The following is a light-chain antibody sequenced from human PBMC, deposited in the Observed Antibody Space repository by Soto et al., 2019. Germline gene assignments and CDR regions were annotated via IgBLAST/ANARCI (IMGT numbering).Light chain of an antibody. CDR3: QQYRSWPRT. CDR2: GAS. CDR1: QSISNY. Sequence: EIVLTQSPGTLSLSPGERATLSFRASQSISNYLAWYQQKPGQAPRLLIYGASTRATDMPGRFSGRGAGAEFTLTISSLQSEDFAVYYCQQYRSWPRTFGQGTKVDIK. V-gene: IGKV3-15*01. J-gene: IGKJ1*01.